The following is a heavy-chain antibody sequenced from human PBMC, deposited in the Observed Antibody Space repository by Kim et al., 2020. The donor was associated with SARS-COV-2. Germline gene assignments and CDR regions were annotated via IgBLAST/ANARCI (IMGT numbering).Heavy chain of an antibody. Sequence: SETLSLTCTVSGGSLSNSYWSWIRQPPGKGLEWIGYVYYSGNTNYNPSLKSRVTMSVDTSKNQFSLKLISVTAADTAVYYCARGGHYSDSSASPLSWIDYWGRGTLVTVSS. J-gene: IGHJ4*02. V-gene: IGHV4-59*08. CDR3: ARGGHYSDSSASPLSWIDY. D-gene: IGHD3-22*01. CDR2: VYYSGNT. CDR1: GGSLSNSY.